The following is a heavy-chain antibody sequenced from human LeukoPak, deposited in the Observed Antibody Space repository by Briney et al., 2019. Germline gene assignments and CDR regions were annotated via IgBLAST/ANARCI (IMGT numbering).Heavy chain of an antibody. CDR1: GGTFSSYA. D-gene: IGHD4-17*01. CDR3: ARDTPPYGDYAGDAFDI. Sequence: GASVKVSCKASGGTFSSYAISWVRQAPGQGLEWMRGIIPIFGTANYAQKFQGRVTITADESTSTAYMELSSLRSEDTAVYYCARDTPPYGDYAGDAFDIWGQGTMVTVSS. J-gene: IGHJ3*02. V-gene: IGHV1-69*13. CDR2: IIPIFGTA.